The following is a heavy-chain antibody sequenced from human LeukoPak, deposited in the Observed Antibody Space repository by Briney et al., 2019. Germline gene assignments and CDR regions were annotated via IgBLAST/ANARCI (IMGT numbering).Heavy chain of an antibody. V-gene: IGHV4-34*01. J-gene: IGHJ4*02. CDR1: GGSFSGYY. CDR2: INHSGST. D-gene: IGHD3-10*01. CDR3: ARSPGYGSGPPDYYFDY. Sequence: PSETLSLTCAVYGGSFSGYYWSWIRQPPGKGLEWIGEINHSGSTNYNPSLKSRVTISVDRSKNQFSLKLSSVTAADTAVYYCARSPGYGSGPPDYYFDYWGQGTLVTVSS.